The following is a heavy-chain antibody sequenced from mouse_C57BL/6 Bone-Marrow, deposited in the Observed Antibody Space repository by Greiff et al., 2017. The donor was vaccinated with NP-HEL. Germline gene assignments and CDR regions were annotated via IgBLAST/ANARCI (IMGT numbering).Heavy chain of an antibody. D-gene: IGHD2-3*01. CDR1: GYTFTSYW. Sequence: VQLQQSGAELVKPGASVKMSCKASGYTFTSYWITWVKQRPGQGLEWIGDIYPGSGSTNYNEKFKSKATLTVDTSSSTAYMQLSSLTSEDSAVYYCARMDDGYHYYAMDYWGQGTSVTVSS. J-gene: IGHJ4*01. V-gene: IGHV1-55*01. CDR2: IYPGSGST. CDR3: ARMDDGYHYYAMDY.